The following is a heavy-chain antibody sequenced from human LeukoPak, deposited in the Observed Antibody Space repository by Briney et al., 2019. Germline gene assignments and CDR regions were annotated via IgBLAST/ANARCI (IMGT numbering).Heavy chain of an antibody. CDR2: ISPSGGST. J-gene: IGHJ5*02. V-gene: IGHV1-46*01. Sequence: ASVKVSCKAFGYTFTSNYMHWVRQAPGQGPEWMGVISPSGGSTTYAQKFQGRVTLTTDTSTSTAYMELRSLRSDDTAVYYCARHGAPAAMVRGGVNWFDPWGQGTLVTVSS. CDR3: ARHGAPAAMVRGGVNWFDP. CDR1: GYTFTSNY. D-gene: IGHD3-10*01.